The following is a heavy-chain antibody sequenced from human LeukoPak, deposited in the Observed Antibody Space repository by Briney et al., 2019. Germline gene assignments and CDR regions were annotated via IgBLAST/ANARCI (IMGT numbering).Heavy chain of an antibody. Sequence: EASVKVSCKASGYTFTNYYMHWVRQAPGQGLEWMGVINPSGDSTRYEQKFQDRVTMTRETSTRTVYMELSSLRSEDTAVYYCARGYSSSYRIDCWGQGTLVTVSS. CDR1: GYTFTNYY. CDR2: INPSGDST. J-gene: IGHJ4*02. D-gene: IGHD6-19*01. V-gene: IGHV1-46*01. CDR3: ARGYSSSYRIDC.